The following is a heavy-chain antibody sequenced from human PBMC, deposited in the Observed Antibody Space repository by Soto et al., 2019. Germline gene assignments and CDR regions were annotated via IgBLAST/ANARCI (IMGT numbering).Heavy chain of an antibody. Sequence: QVQLVESGGGVVQPGMSLRLSCAASGFTFSTYGMHWVRQAPGKGLEWVAAILKDGSQQFYADSVKGRLTISRDNSKNTLSLEITSLRADDTAVYYCAKAPANLGNRFDPWGQGTLVTVSS. CDR2: ILKDGSQQ. V-gene: IGHV3-30*18. J-gene: IGHJ5*02. CDR1: GFTFSTYG. CDR3: AKAPANLGNRFDP.